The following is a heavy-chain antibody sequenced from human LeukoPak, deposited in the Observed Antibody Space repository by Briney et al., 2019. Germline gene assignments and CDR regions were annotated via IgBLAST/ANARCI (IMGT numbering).Heavy chain of an antibody. CDR2: IWYDGSNK. CDR3: ARDLSSSGAFDI. V-gene: IGHV3-33*01. Sequence: GGSLRLSCAASGFTLSSYGMHWVRQAPGKGLEWVAVIWYDGSNKYYADSVKGRFTISRDNSKNTLYLQMNSLRAEDTAVYYCARDLSSSGAFDIWGQGTMVTVFS. J-gene: IGHJ3*02. CDR1: GFTLSSYG. D-gene: IGHD6-19*01.